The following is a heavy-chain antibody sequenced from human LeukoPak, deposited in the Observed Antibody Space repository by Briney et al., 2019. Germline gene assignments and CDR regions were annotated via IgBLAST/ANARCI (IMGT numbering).Heavy chain of an antibody. D-gene: IGHD3-22*01. CDR1: GGTFSSYA. Sequence: ASVKVSCKASGGTFSSYAISWVRQAPGQGLEWMGGIISFFGTANYARKFQGRVTITTDESTSTAYMELSSLRSEDTAVYYCAREGLSYYDSSGYHGAFDIWGQGTMVTVSS. J-gene: IGHJ3*02. V-gene: IGHV1-69*05. CDR3: AREGLSYYDSSGYHGAFDI. CDR2: IISFFGTA.